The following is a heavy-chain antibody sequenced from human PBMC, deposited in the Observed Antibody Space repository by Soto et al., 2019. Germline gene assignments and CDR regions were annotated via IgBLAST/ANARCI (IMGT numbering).Heavy chain of an antibody. Sequence: ASVKVSCKASGYTFTGYYTHWVRQAPGQGLEWMGWISAYNGNTNYAQKLQGRVTMTTDTSTSTAYMELRSLRSDDTAVYYCARDRATYYDFWSGYSYYYYGMDVWGQGTTVTVSS. CDR2: ISAYNGNT. J-gene: IGHJ6*02. CDR1: GYTFTGYY. V-gene: IGHV1-18*04. D-gene: IGHD3-3*01. CDR3: ARDRATYYDFWSGYSYYYYGMDV.